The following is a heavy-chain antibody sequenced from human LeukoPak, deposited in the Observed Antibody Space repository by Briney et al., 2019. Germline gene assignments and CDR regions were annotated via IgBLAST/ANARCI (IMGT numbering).Heavy chain of an antibody. D-gene: IGHD5-18*01. J-gene: IGHJ4*02. CDR1: GGTFSSYA. V-gene: IGHV1-69*01. CDR2: IIPIFGTA. Sequence: SVTVSCKASGGTFSSYAISWVRQAPGQGLDWMGGIIPIFGTANYAQKFQGRVTITADESTSTAYMELSSLRSEDTAVYYCARDPNTAMVNGGDYWGQGTLVTVSS. CDR3: ARDPNTAMVNGGDY.